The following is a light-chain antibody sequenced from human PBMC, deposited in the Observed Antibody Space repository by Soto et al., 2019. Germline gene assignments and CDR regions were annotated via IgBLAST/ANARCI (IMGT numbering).Light chain of an antibody. CDR2: EVS. Sequence: QSVLTQPASVSGSPGQSITISCTGTRSDVGGYVSWYQQHPGKAPKLMIYEVSIRPSGVSNRFSASKSGNTASLTISGLQAEDEADYYCSSYTSSNTLVFGTGTKITVL. CDR1: RSDVGGY. J-gene: IGLJ1*01. CDR3: SSYTSSNTLV. V-gene: IGLV2-14*01.